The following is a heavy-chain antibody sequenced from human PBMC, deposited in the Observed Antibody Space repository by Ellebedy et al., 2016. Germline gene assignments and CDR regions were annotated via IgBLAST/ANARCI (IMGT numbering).Heavy chain of an antibody. D-gene: IGHD4-23*01. CDR3: ARETRDGVGTSEAFYDP. CDR1: GFSFMNYD. CDR2: SNKR. Sequence: ASVKVSCXASGFSFMNYDISWVRQAPGQGLEWMGGSNKRNHAQKFQGRVSMTTDTSTSTAYMELRSLRFDDTAVYYCARETRDGVGTSEAFYDPWGQGTLVTV. V-gene: IGHV1-18*01. J-gene: IGHJ5*02.